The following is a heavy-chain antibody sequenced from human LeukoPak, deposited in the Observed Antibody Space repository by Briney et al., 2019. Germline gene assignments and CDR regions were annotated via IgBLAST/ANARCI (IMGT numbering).Heavy chain of an antibody. V-gene: IGHV3-7*01. D-gene: IGHD6-13*01. CDR3: AKDSSNWSFDY. J-gene: IGHJ4*02. CDR2: IKQDGSEK. CDR1: GFTFSSYW. Sequence: GGSLRLSCAASGFTFSSYWMSWVRQAPGKGLEWVANIKQDGSEKYYVDSVKGRFTISRDNAKNSLYLQMNSLRAEDTAVYYCAKDSSNWSFDYWGQGTLVTVSS.